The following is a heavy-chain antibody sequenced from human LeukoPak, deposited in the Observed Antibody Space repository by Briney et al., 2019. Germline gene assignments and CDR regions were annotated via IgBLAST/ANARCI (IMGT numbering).Heavy chain of an antibody. D-gene: IGHD4-11*01. CDR3: ARGIMTTAQYYYYYMDV. CDR2: MNPNSGNT. V-gene: IGHV1-8*02. CDR1: GYTFTGYY. Sequence: ASVKVSCKASGYTFTGYYMHWVRQAPGQGLEWMGWMNPNSGNTGYAQKFQGRVTMTRNTSISTAYMELSSLRSEDTAVYYCARGIMTTAQYYYYYMDVWGKGTTVTVSS. J-gene: IGHJ6*03.